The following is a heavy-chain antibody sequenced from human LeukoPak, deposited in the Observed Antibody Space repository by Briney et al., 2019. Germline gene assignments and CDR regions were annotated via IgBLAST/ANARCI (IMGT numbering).Heavy chain of an antibody. CDR3: AAEVGYYDSSGYYLPGY. V-gene: IGHV3-23*01. D-gene: IGHD3-22*01. J-gene: IGHJ4*02. CDR2: ISGSDGST. CDR1: GFTFSSYA. Sequence: GGSLRLSCAASGFTFSSYAMTWVRQAPGKGLEWVSAISGSDGSTYYADSVKGRFTISRDDSKNTLYLQMNSLRAEDTAVYYCAAEVGYYDSSGYYLPGYWGQGTLVTVSS.